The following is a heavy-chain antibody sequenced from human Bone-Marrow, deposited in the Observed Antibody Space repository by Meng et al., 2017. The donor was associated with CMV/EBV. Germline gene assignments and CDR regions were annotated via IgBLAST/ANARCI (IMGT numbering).Heavy chain of an antibody. CDR3: AREGYCSSTSCYGHAFDI. CDR2: IIPIFGTA. D-gene: IGHD2-2*01. CDR1: GYTFTSYG. V-gene: IGHV1-69*05. Sequence: SVKVSCKASGYTFTSYGISWVRQAPGQGLEWMGGIIPIFGTANYAQKFQGRVTITTDESTSTAYMELSSLRSEDTAVYYCAREGYCSSTSCYGHAFDIRGQGTMVTVSS. J-gene: IGHJ3*02.